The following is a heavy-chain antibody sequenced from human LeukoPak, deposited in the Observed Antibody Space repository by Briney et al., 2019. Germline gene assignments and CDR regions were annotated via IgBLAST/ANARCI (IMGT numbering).Heavy chain of an antibody. CDR3: LRDLNWSLDQ. J-gene: IGHJ4*02. V-gene: IGHV3-74*03. CDR1: GFTXXNYW. CDR2: IHPDGSIT. Sequence: SLRLSCVXSGFTXXNYWMHWVRQAPGTGLVWVSRIHPDGSITTYADSVKGRFTISRDNAKNTLYLQMNSLRAEDTAVYYCLRDLNWSLDQWGQGTLVTVSS. D-gene: IGHD1-20*01.